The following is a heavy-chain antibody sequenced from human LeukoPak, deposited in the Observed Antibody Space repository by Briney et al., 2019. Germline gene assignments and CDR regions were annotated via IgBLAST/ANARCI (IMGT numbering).Heavy chain of an antibody. Sequence: SETLSLTCTVSGGSISSSSYYWGWIRQPPGKGLEWIGSIYYSGSTYYNPSLKSRVTISVDTSKNQFSLKLSSVTAADTAVYYCAGTHWDSYYYYGMDVWGQGTTVTVSS. CDR3: AGTHWDSYYYYGMDV. CDR1: GGSISSSSYY. J-gene: IGHJ6*02. CDR2: IYYSGST. V-gene: IGHV4-39*01. D-gene: IGHD1-7*01.